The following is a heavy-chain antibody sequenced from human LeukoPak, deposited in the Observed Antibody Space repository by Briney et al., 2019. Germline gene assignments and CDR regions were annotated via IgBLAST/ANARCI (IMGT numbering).Heavy chain of an antibody. D-gene: IGHD3-10*02. Sequence: TGGSLRLSCAASGFTFSSYNMNWVRQAPGKGLEWVSSITSDSSYVFYADSVKGRFTISRDNAENSLFLQMNSLRVEDTAVYYCAELGITMIGGVWGKGTTVTISS. CDR2: ITSDSSYV. V-gene: IGHV3-21*01. CDR3: AELGITMIGGV. J-gene: IGHJ6*04. CDR1: GFTFSSYN.